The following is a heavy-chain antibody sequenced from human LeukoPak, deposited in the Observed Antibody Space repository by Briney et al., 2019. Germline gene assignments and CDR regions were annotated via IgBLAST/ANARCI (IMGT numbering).Heavy chain of an antibody. CDR1: GGXISNYY. CDR3: ARHAVLYSHGSGAHY. V-gene: IGHV4-59*08. CDR2: IYYSGST. J-gene: IGHJ4*02. Sequence: PSETLSLTCTVSGGXISNYYCSWIRQPPGKGREWIGHIYYSGSTTYNPSLKSRVTISLDTSKNQFSLKLSSVTAADTAVYYCARHAVLYSHGSGAHYWGQGTLVTVSS. D-gene: IGHD5-18*01.